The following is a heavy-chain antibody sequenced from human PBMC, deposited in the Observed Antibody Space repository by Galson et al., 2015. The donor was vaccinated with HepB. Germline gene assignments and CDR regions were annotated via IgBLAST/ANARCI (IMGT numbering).Heavy chain of an antibody. D-gene: IGHD1/OR15-1a*01. CDR2: ISYDGSNK. Sequence: SLRLSCAASGFTFSSYGMHWVRQAPGKGLEWVAVISYDGSNKYYADSVKVRFTISRDNSKNTLYLQMNSLRAEDTAVYYCEKVDPSLWEQIDYWGQGTLVTVSS. J-gene: IGHJ4*02. CDR1: GFTFSSYG. CDR3: EKVDPSLWEQIDY. V-gene: IGHV3-30*18.